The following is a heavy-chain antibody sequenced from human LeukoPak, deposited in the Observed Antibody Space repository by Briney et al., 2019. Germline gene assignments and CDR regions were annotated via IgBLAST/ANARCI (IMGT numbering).Heavy chain of an antibody. D-gene: IGHD3-10*01. CDR1: GGSISSYY. Sequence: PSETLSLTCTVSGGSISSYYWSWIRQPPGKGLEWIRYIYYSGSTNYNPSLKSRVTISVDTSKNQFSLKLSSVTAADTAVYYCARDRAAVPWFGEFPYYYYGMDVWGQGTTVTVSS. J-gene: IGHJ6*02. CDR2: IYYSGST. CDR3: ARDRAAVPWFGEFPYYYYGMDV. V-gene: IGHV4-59*13.